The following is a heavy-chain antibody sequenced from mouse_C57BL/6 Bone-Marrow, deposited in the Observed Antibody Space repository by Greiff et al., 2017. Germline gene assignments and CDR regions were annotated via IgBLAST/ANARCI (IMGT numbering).Heavy chain of an antibody. D-gene: IGHD2-5*01. CDR2: IYPGGGYT. J-gene: IGHJ4*01. CDR1: GYTFTNYW. CDR3: ATYYSNYALSMDY. Sequence: VQLQQSGAELVRPGTSVKMSCKASGYTFTNYWIGWAKPRPGHGLEWIGDIYPGGGYTNYNEKFKGKATLTADKSSSTAYMQFSSLTSEDSAIYYCATYYSNYALSMDYWGQGTSVTVSS. V-gene: IGHV1-63*01.